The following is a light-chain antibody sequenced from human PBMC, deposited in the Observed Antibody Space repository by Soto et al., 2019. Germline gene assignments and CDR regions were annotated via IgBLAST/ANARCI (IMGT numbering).Light chain of an antibody. V-gene: IGKV1-5*01. Sequence: DIQMTQSPSTLSASVGDRVTITCRASQSISSWLAWYQQKPGKAPKLLIYDASSLESGVPLRFSGSGSGTEFTLTISSLPPDDFATYYYQQYNSYSEAYGQRTKVDIK. CDR2: DAS. CDR1: QSISSW. J-gene: IGKJ1*01. CDR3: QQYNSYSEA.